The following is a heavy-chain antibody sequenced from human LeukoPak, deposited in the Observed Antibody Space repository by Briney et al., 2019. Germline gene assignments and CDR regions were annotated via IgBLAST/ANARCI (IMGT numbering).Heavy chain of an antibody. CDR2: VYKNGHL. V-gene: IGHV4-59*01. D-gene: IGHD3-22*01. Sequence: VAPSETLSLTCSVSGDSTTNYYCSWIRQSPGKGLEWLAYVYKNGHLDYNPSLRSRVTVSVDRSKTQFSLRLRSVTAADTAIYYCASGKYYYDESASLNRASRTALDVWAQGTMVIVSS. J-gene: IGHJ3*01. CDR1: GDSTTNYY. CDR3: ASGKYYYDESASLNRASRTALDV.